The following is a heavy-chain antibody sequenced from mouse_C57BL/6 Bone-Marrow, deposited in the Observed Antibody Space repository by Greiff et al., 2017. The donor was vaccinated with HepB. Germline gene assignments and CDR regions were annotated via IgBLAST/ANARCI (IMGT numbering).Heavy chain of an antibody. Sequence: VQLQQSDAELVKPGASVKISCKVSGYTFTDHTIHWMKQRPEQGLEWIGYIYPRDGSTKYNEKFKGKATLTADKSSSTAYMQLNSLTSEDSAVYFCARTPLYYGYDGSFYYAMDYWGQGTSVTVSS. J-gene: IGHJ4*01. CDR2: IYPRDGST. D-gene: IGHD2-2*01. V-gene: IGHV1-78*01. CDR3: ARTPLYYGYDGSFYYAMDY. CDR1: GYTFTDHT.